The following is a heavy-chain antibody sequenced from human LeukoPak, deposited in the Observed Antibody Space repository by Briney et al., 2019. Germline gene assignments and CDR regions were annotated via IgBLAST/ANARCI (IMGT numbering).Heavy chain of an antibody. J-gene: IGHJ4*02. CDR1: GYTFTRYY. V-gene: IGHV1-46*01. Sequence: ASVKVSCKASGYTFTRYYMHWVRQAPGHGLEWMGIVNPGGRIATYAQKFQGRVTMTRDTSTSTLYIELTSLRSEDTAVYYCTRDSYNDYYFDYWGQGTLVTVSS. CDR3: TRDSYNDYYFDY. D-gene: IGHD5-24*01. CDR2: VNPGGRIA.